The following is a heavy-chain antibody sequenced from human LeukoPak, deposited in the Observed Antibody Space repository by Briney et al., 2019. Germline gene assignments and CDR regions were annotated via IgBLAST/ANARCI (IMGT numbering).Heavy chain of an antibody. Sequence: SETLSLTCAVYGGSFSGYYWSWIRQPPGKGLEWIGKINHSGSTNYNPSLKSRVTISVDTSKNQFSLKLSSVTAADTAVYYCARGRARVDVWGQGTTVTVSS. CDR2: INHSGST. CDR1: GGSFSGYY. J-gene: IGHJ6*02. CDR3: ARGRARVDV. V-gene: IGHV4-34*01. D-gene: IGHD6-6*01.